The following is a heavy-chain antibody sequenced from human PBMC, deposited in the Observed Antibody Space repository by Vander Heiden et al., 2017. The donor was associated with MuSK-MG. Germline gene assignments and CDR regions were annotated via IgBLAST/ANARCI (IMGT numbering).Heavy chain of an antibody. CDR3: ARSYCSGGSCYSLAFDI. CDR2: IIHIFGTA. Sequence: QVQLVQSGAEVQKPGSSVKVSCKASGGTFSSYAISWVRQAPGQGLEWRGGIIHIFGTANYAQKFQGRVTITADKSTSTAYMELSSLRSEDTAVYYCARSYCSGGSCYSLAFDIWGQGTMVTVSS. V-gene: IGHV1-69*06. J-gene: IGHJ3*02. D-gene: IGHD2-15*01. CDR1: GGTFSSYA.